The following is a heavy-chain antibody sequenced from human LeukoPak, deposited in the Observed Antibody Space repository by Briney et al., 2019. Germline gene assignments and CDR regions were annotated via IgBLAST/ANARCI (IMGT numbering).Heavy chain of an antibody. Sequence: GGSLRLSCAASGFTFSRHSINWVRQAPGKGPEWVSSISSSSSYIYYADSVKGRFTISRDNAKNSLYLQMNSLRAEDTAVYYCARFSDSSSWYFDYWGQGTLVTVSS. J-gene: IGHJ4*02. CDR3: ARFSDSSSWYFDY. V-gene: IGHV3-21*01. CDR2: ISSSSSYI. D-gene: IGHD6-13*01. CDR1: GFTFSRHS.